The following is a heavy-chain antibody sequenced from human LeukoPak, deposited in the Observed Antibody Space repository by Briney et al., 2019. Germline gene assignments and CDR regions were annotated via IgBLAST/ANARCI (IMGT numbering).Heavy chain of an antibody. CDR2: IRSKAYGGTT. V-gene: IGHV3-49*03. CDR1: GFTFGEYA. Sequence: GGSLRLSCTASGFTFGEYAMSWFRQALGKGLEWVGFIRSKAYGGTTEYAASVKGRFTISRDDSKSIAYLQMNSLKTEDTAVYYCTRDRGYSYGHNDYWGQGTLVTVSS. D-gene: IGHD5-18*01. CDR3: TRDRGYSYGHNDY. J-gene: IGHJ4*02.